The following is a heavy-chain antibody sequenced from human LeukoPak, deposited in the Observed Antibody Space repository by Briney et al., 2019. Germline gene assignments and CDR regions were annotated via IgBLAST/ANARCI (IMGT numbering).Heavy chain of an antibody. J-gene: IGHJ3*02. CDR1: GGSISSGDYD. CDR3: ASLRGDAFDI. CDR2: IYYTGST. V-gene: IGHV4-30-4*01. Sequence: SETLSLTCTVSGGSISSGDYDWSWIRQPPGMGLEWFGYIYYTGSTYYNPSLKSRVTISADTSKNQFSLKLSSVTAADTAVYYCASLRGDAFDIWGPRTMVTVSS.